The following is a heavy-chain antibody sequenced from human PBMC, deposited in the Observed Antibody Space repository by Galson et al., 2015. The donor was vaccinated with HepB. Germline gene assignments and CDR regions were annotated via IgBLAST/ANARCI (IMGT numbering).Heavy chain of an antibody. CDR3: ARGYCSGGSCSDYFDY. Sequence: SLRLSCAASGFTLSSYWMHWVRQAPGKGLEWVANIKQDGSEKYYVDSVKGRFTISRDNAKNSLYLQMNSLRAEDTAVYYCARGYCSGGSCSDYFDYWGQGTLVTVSS. V-gene: IGHV3-7*04. J-gene: IGHJ4*02. CDR2: IKQDGSEK. D-gene: IGHD2-15*01. CDR1: GFTLSSYW.